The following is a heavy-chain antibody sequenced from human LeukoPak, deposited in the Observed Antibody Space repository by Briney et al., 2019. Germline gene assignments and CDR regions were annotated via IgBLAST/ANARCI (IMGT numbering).Heavy chain of an antibody. Sequence: PGGSLRLSCMVSGFTLSSYEMSWIRQAPGKGLEWVSSIEYSESTTHYADSVRGRFTISRDNYKNTLYLQLTSLSDDDTAVYFCARNSGWYGISWGQGTLVIVSS. CDR2: IEYSESTT. D-gene: IGHD6-19*01. J-gene: IGHJ4*02. CDR3: ARNSGWYGIS. CDR1: GFTLSSYE. V-gene: IGHV3-23*01.